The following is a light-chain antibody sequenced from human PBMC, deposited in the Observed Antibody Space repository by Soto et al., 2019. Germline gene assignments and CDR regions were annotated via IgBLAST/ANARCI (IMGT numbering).Light chain of an antibody. J-gene: IGKJ2*02. CDR3: QQYGSSPLMCA. V-gene: IGKV3-20*01. Sequence: EIVLTQSPGTLSLSPGERATLSCRASQSVSSSYLAWYQQKPGQAPRLLIYGASSRATGIPDRFSGSGSGTDFTLTISRLEPEDFAVYYCQQYGSSPLMCAVVQGTKRESK. CDR1: QSVSSSY. CDR2: GAS.